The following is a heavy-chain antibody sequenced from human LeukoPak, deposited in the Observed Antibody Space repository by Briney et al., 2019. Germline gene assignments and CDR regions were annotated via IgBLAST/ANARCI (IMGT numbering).Heavy chain of an antibody. CDR2: IKIETDGGTT. J-gene: IGHJ4*02. CDR3: TTGPIVVVVADTSIWDY. CDR1: GLTFSNAG. Sequence: GGPRRLPGAASGLTFSNAGRSWVRKAPGKGLEWGGRIKIETDGGTTDYAAPVKGRFTISRDDSKNTLYLQIHSLRTEDTAVYYCTTGPIVVVVADTSIWDYWGQGTLVTVSS. V-gene: IGHV3-15*01. D-gene: IGHD2-15*01.